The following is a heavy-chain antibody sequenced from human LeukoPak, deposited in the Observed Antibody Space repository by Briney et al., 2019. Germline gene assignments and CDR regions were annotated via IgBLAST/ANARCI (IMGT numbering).Heavy chain of an antibody. V-gene: IGHV1-46*01. CDR2: INPSGGST. CDR1: GYTFTSYY. J-gene: IGHJ3*02. D-gene: IGHD5-24*01. CDR3: ARGVEMVNWRDAFDI. Sequence: GASVKVSCKASGYTFTSYYMHWVRQAPGQGLEWMGIINPSGGSTSYAQKFQGRVNMTRDTSTSTVYMELSSLRSEDTAVYYCARGVEMVNWRDAFDIWGQGTMVTVSS.